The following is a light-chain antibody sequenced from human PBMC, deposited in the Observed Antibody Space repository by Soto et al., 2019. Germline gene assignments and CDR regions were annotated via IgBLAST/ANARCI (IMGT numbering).Light chain of an antibody. CDR2: LYSDDSH. CDR3: QSGGTGVV. Sequence: QSVLTQSPSASASLGASVKLTCTRSSGHISYDIAWHQQQPEEGARYLMKLYSDDSHSKGAGSPDRFSGSSSGAERYLTTSMLQEEEDADYYCQSGGTGVVFGGGTKLTVL. V-gene: IGLV4-69*01. CDR1: SGHISYD. J-gene: IGLJ2*01.